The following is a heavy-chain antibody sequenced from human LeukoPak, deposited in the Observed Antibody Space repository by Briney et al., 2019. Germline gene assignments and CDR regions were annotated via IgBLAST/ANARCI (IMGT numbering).Heavy chain of an antibody. V-gene: IGHV4-30-2*01. CDR2: IYHSGSA. Sequence: SETLSLTCTVSGGSISSGGYYWSWIRQPPGKGLEWIGYIYHSGSAYYNPSLKSRVTISVDRSKNQFSLKLSSVTAADTAVYYCARGYYYYYMDVWGKGTTVTVSS. CDR3: ARGYYYYYMDV. CDR1: GGSISSGGYY. J-gene: IGHJ6*03.